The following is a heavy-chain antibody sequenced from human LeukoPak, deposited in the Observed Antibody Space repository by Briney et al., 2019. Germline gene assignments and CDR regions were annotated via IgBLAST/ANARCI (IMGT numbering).Heavy chain of an antibody. Sequence: SETLSLTCTVSGYSSSTDYYWSWIRQPPGKGLEWIGYIYYSGSTNYNPSLKSRVTISVDTSKNQFSLKLSSVTAADTAVYYCARALQSSTITIFGVVTPQNYYMDVWGKGTTVTVSS. D-gene: IGHD3-3*01. CDR1: GYSSSTDYY. CDR3: ARALQSSTITIFGVVTPQNYYMDV. CDR2: IYYSGST. V-gene: IGHV4-61*01. J-gene: IGHJ6*03.